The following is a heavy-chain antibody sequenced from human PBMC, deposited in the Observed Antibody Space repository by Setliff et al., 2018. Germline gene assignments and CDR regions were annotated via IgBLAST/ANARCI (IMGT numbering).Heavy chain of an antibody. Sequence: GGSLRFSCVASGFTFSRYWMSWVRQAPGKGLEWVANIKEDGSEKYYVDSVKGRFTISRDNAKNSLYLQMNSLRAEDTAVYYCARDGGDYWGQGTLVTVSS. CDR3: ARDGGDY. CDR1: GFTFSRYW. V-gene: IGHV3-7*01. CDR2: IKEDGSEK. D-gene: IGHD2-15*01. J-gene: IGHJ4*02.